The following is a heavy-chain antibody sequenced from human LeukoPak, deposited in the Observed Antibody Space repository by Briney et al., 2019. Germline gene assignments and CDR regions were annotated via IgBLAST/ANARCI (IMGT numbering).Heavy chain of an antibody. CDR2: IYHSGST. Sequence: PSETLSLTCAVSGGSISSGGYSWSWIRQPPGKGLEWIGYIYHSGSTYYNPSLKSRVTISVDRSKNQFSLKLSSVTAADTAVYYCARHLSGLLGHDAFDIWGQGTMVTVSS. D-gene: IGHD6-19*01. V-gene: IGHV4-30-2*01. CDR1: GGSISSGGYS. CDR3: ARHLSGLLGHDAFDI. J-gene: IGHJ3*02.